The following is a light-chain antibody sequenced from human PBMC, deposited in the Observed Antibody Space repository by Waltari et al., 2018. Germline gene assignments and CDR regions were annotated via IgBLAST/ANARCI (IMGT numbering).Light chain of an antibody. V-gene: IGKV3D-15*01. Sequence: EIVMTQSPATLSVLPGERATLSCRASQSVSSNLAWYQQKPGQAPRLLIYGASTRATGIPARFSGSGSGTEFTLTISSLQSEDFAVYYCQQYNNWPPGTFGQGTKVEIK. CDR2: GAS. CDR1: QSVSSN. J-gene: IGKJ1*01. CDR3: QQYNNWPPGT.